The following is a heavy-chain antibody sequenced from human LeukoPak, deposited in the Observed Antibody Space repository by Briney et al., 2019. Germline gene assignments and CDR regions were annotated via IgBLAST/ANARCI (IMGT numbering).Heavy chain of an antibody. V-gene: IGHV1-18*04. CDR3: ARGGSSWST. D-gene: IGHD6-13*01. Sequence: XXXXGXGYTFTSYGISWVRQAPGQGLEWMGWISAYNGNTNYAQKLQGRVTMTTDTSTSTAYMELRSLRSDDTAVYYCARGGSSWSTWGQGTLVTVSS. CDR2: ISAYNGNT. CDR1: GYTFTSYG. J-gene: IGHJ5*02.